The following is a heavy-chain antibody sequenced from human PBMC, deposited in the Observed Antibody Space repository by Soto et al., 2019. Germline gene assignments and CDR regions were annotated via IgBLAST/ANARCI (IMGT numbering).Heavy chain of an antibody. D-gene: IGHD5-18*01. V-gene: IGHV5-51*01. J-gene: IGHJ6*02. CDR3: ARNRRGTAFNV. CDR1: GYSFTTYW. Sequence: GESLKISCKASGYSFTTYWIGWVRQMPGKGLEWMGIIYPGDSDTRYSPSFQGQVTISADKSISTAYLQWSSLKASDTAVYYCARNRRGTAFNVWGQGTRVTVSS. CDR2: IYPGDSDT.